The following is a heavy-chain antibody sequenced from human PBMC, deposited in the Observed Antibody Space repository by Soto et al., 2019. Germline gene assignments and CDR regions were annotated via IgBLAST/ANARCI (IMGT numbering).Heavy chain of an antibody. CDR2: TIPVFNTA. CDR1: GGTLSDHG. CDR3: ARGVYGSGNYYTGPSAFDI. J-gene: IGHJ3*02. Sequence: QVQLEQSGAEVKKPGSSVKVSCKASGGTLSDHGVAWLRQAPGQGLEWMGGTIPVFNTAKYAQKFQARVTVTADKFTNIAYMALSSLRSEDTAFYFCARGVYGSGNYYTGPSAFDIWGQGTMVIVSS. V-gene: IGHV1-69*06. D-gene: IGHD3-10*01.